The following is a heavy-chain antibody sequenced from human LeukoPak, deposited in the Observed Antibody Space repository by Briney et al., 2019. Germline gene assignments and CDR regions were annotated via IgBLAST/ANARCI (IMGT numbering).Heavy chain of an antibody. J-gene: IGHJ4*02. CDR1: GGSISSGGYS. CDR2: IYHSGST. Sequence: SQTLSLTCAVSGGSISSGGYSWSWIRQPPGKGLEWIGYIYHSGSTYYNPSLKSRVTISVDTSKNQFSLKLSSVTAADTAVYYCATTPVDTAMDYFDYWGQGTLVTVSS. CDR3: ATTPVDTAMDYFDY. V-gene: IGHV4-30-2*01. D-gene: IGHD5-18*01.